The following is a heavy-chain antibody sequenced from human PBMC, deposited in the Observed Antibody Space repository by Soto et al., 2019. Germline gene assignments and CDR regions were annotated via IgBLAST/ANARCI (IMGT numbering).Heavy chain of an antibody. D-gene: IGHD2-21*02. J-gene: IGHJ3*02. Sequence: ASVKVSCKASGYTFTSYGISWVRQAPGQGLEWMGWISAYNGNTNYAQKLQGRVTMTTDTSASTAYMELRSLRSDDTAVYYCARRRAYCGGDCYWDDDAFDIWGQGTMVTVSS. V-gene: IGHV1-18*01. CDR3: ARRRAYCGGDCYWDDDAFDI. CDR2: ISAYNGNT. CDR1: GYTFTSYG.